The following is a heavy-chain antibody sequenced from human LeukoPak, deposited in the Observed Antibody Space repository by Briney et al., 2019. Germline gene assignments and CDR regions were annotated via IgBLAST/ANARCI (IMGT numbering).Heavy chain of an antibody. CDR3: AKTYYYDPFDF. J-gene: IGHJ4*02. D-gene: IGHD3-22*01. V-gene: IGHV4-39*01. CDR1: GGSISNSGYY. CDR2: IYYSGST. Sequence: SETLSLTCTVSGGSISNSGYYWGWIRQPPGKGLEWSGNIYYSGSTYYNPSLKSRVTISVDTSKNQFSLKLSSVTAADTAVYYCAKTYYYDPFDFWGQGTLVTVSS.